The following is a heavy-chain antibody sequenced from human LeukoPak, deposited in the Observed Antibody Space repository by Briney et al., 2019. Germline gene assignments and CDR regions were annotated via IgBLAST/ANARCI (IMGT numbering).Heavy chain of an antibody. D-gene: IGHD3-10*01. CDR3: ARNYYSYLDY. V-gene: IGHV3-48*03. Sequence: TGGSLRLSWAASGFTFSSYEMNWVRQAPGKGLEWVSYISTSGSTKYYADSVKGRFTISRDNSKNTLYLQMNSLRAEDTAVYYCARNYYSYLDYWGQGTLVTVSS. J-gene: IGHJ4*02. CDR2: ISTSGSTK. CDR1: GFTFSSYE.